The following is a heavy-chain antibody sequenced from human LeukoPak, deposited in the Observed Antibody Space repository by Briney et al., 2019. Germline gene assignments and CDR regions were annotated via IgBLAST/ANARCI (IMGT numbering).Heavy chain of an antibody. CDR1: GGTFSSYA. CDR3: AREKWFGELPPSNWFDP. CDR2: IIPIFGTA. D-gene: IGHD3-10*01. J-gene: IGHJ5*02. Sequence: SVKVSCKASGGTFSSYAISWVRQAPGQGLEWMGRIIPIFGTANYAQKFQGRVTITTDESTSTAYMELSSLRSEDTAVYYCAREKWFGELPPSNWFDPWGQGTLLTVSS. V-gene: IGHV1-69*05.